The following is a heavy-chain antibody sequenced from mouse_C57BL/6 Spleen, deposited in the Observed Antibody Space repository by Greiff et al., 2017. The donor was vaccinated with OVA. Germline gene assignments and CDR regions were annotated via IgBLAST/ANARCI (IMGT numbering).Heavy chain of an antibody. D-gene: IGHD1-1*01. CDR3: ARSAVVAPWYFDV. CDR2: IHPNSGST. V-gene: IGHV1-64*01. Sequence: QVHVKQPGAELVKPGASVKLSCKASGYTFTSYWMHWVKQRPGQGLEWIGMIHPNSGSTNYNEKFKSKATLTVDKSSSTAYMQLSSLTSEDSAVYYCARSAVVAPWYFDVWGTGTTVTVSS. CDR1: GYTFTSYW. J-gene: IGHJ1*03.